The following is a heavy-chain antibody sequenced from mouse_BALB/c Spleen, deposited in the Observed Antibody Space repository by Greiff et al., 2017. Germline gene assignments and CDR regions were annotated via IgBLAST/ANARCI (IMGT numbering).Heavy chain of an antibody. Sequence: EVQRVESGPGLVKPSQSLSLTCTVTGYSITSDYAWNWIRQFPGNKLEWMGYISYSGSTSYNPSLKSRISITRDTSKNQFFLQLNSVTTEDTATYYCARSGRYEGYAMDYWGQGTSVTVSS. CDR1: GYSITSDYA. CDR3: ARSGRYEGYAMDY. V-gene: IGHV3-2*02. CDR2: ISYSGST. J-gene: IGHJ4*01. D-gene: IGHD2-14*01.